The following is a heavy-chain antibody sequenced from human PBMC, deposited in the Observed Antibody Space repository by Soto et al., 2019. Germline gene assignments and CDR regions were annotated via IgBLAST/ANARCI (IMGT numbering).Heavy chain of an antibody. Sequence: EVQLVESGGGLVKPGGSLRLSCAASGFTFSSYSMNWVRQAPGKGLEWVSSISSSSSYIYYADSVKGRFTISRDNVKNALYLQMNSLRDEDTAVYYCAIDYGVGATVAYWGQGTLVTVSS. J-gene: IGHJ4*02. CDR1: GFTFSSYS. CDR3: AIDYGVGATVAY. CDR2: ISSSSSYI. V-gene: IGHV3-21*01. D-gene: IGHD1-26*01.